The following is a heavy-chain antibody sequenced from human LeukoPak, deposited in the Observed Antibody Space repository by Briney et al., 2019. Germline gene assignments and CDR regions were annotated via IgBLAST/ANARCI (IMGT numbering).Heavy chain of an antibody. D-gene: IGHD3-9*01. Sequence: SETLSLTCTVSGGPISPYCWSWIRQAPGKGLECIGCIFHDGNTHYDPSLKKRVTISLDTSKNQFSLKLTSVTAADTAVYYCARVLRNFDWLDAFDIWGQGTMVTVSS. CDR2: IFHDGNT. CDR1: GGPISPYC. J-gene: IGHJ3*02. V-gene: IGHV4-59*01. CDR3: ARVLRNFDWLDAFDI.